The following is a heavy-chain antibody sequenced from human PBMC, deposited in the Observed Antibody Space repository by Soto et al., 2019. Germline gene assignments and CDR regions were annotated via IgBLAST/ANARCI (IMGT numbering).Heavy chain of an antibody. D-gene: IGHD4-17*01. Sequence: GASVKVSCKASGYTFTSYGISCVRQAPGQGLEWMGWISAYNGNTNYAQKLQGRVTMTTDTSTSTAYMELRSLRSDDTAVYYCARAAVTGRNYYYYYGMDVWGQGTTVTVSS. J-gene: IGHJ6*02. V-gene: IGHV1-18*01. CDR2: ISAYNGNT. CDR1: GYTFTSYG. CDR3: ARAAVTGRNYYYYYGMDV.